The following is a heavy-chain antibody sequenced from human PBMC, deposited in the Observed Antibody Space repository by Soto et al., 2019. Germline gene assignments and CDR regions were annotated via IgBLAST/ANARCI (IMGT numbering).Heavy chain of an antibody. D-gene: IGHD3-10*01. CDR2: INPSGGST. J-gene: IGHJ6*02. Sequence: ASVKVSCKASGYTFTSYYMHWVRQAPGQGLEWMGIINPSGGSTSYAQKFQGRVTMTRDTSTSTVYMELSSLRSEDTAVYYCARAYGSGQNYYYGMDVWGQGTTVTVSS. CDR1: GYTFTSYY. V-gene: IGHV1-46*01. CDR3: ARAYGSGQNYYYGMDV.